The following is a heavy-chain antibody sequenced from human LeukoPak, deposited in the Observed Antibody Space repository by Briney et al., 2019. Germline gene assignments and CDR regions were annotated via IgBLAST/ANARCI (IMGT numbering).Heavy chain of an antibody. Sequence: SETLSLTCTVSGGSISSYYWSWIRQPPGKGLEWFGYIYYSGSTNYNPSLKSRVTISVDTSKNQFSLKLSSVTAADTAVYYCARVRTPYGYYGMDVWGQGTTVTVSS. D-gene: IGHD3-10*01. CDR3: ARVRTPYGYYGMDV. V-gene: IGHV4-59*01. CDR2: IYYSGST. J-gene: IGHJ6*02. CDR1: GGSISSYY.